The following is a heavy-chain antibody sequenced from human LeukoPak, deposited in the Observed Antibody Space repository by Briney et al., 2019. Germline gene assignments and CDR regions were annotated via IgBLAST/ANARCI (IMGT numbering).Heavy chain of an antibody. CDR2: ISYSGST. CDR3: ARGRDSSGPNLRDYYMDV. D-gene: IGHD6-19*01. J-gene: IGHJ6*03. CDR1: GGSSSSSFYN. Sequence: SETLSLTCTVSGGSSSSSFYNWAWIRQSPVKGLEWIGNISYSGSTNYSPSLKSRVIISVDTSKSQFSLKLSSVTAADTAVYYCARGRDSSGPNLRDYYMDVWGKGTTVTVSS. V-gene: IGHV4-39*01.